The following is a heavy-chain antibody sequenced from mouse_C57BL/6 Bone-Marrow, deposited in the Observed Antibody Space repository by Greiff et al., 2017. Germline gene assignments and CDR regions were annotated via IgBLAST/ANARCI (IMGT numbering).Heavy chain of an antibody. CDR1: GYTFTSYW. J-gene: IGHJ4*01. CDR2: IHPNSGST. D-gene: IGHD2-4*01. V-gene: IGHV1-64*01. Sequence: QVQLQQPGAELVKPGASVKLSCKASGYTFTSYWMHWVKQRPGQGLEWIGMIHPNSGSTNYNEKFKSKATLTVDKSSSTAYMQLSSLTSEDSAVYYCARSVYYDYDDYAMDYWGQGTSVTVSS. CDR3: ARSVYYDYDDYAMDY.